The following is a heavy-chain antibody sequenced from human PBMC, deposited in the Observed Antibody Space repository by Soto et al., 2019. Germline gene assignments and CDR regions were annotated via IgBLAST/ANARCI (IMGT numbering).Heavy chain of an antibody. D-gene: IGHD3-22*01. CDR1: EFTFSNYA. Sequence: EVQLLESGGGLEQPGGSLRLSCAASEFTFSNYAMSWVRQAPGKGLEWVSAISYGGGTTYYADSVKGRFTISRDNSKNTLYLQMNSLRAEDTAVYYCAKNPGYYYDSTGYHFDYWGQGTLVTVSS. V-gene: IGHV3-23*01. CDR3: AKNPGYYYDSTGYHFDY. CDR2: ISYGGGTT. J-gene: IGHJ4*02.